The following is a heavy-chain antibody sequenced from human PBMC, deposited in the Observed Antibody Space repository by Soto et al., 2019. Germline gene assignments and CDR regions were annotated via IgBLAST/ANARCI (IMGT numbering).Heavy chain of an antibody. J-gene: IGHJ5*02. Sequence: GGSLRLSCVASGFIFINFDMHWVRQTTEKGLEWVSGIGFAGDTNYSGSVKGRFTISRENAKNSLLLQMNSLRVGDTAVYYCVRGLPGGFDPWGQGTLVTVSS. D-gene: IGHD3-10*01. CDR3: VRGLPGGFDP. V-gene: IGHV3-13*01. CDR1: GFIFINFD. CDR2: IGFAGDT.